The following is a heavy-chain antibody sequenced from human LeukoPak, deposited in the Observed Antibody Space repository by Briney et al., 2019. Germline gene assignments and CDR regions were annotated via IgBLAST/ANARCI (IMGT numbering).Heavy chain of an antibody. CDR3: ARVRETYYDILTGYSDY. CDR2: ISAYNGNT. D-gene: IGHD3-9*01. J-gene: IGHJ4*02. CDR1: RYTFTSYG. Sequence: ASVKVSCKTSRYTFTSYGISWVRQAPGQGLEWMGWISAYNGNTNYAQKLKGRVTMTKDTSTSTAPMELGRLTYDATAVINCARVRETYYDILTGYSDYWGQGTLVTVSS. V-gene: IGHV1-18*01.